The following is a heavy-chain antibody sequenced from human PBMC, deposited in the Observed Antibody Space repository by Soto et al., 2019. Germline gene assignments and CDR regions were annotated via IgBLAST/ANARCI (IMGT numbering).Heavy chain of an antibody. V-gene: IGHV3-23*01. CDR1: GFTFSSYA. Sequence: VQLLESGGGLVRPGGSLRLSCAASGFTFSSYAMSWVRQAPGKGLEWVSTISGSDGRTYSTDSVKGRFTISRDNSRNTAYLQMNSLGVEDTAVYYCAKGVSQYTPLALFDYWGRGTLVTVSS. J-gene: IGHJ4*02. CDR3: AKGVSQYTPLALFDY. CDR2: ISGSDGRT. D-gene: IGHD5-18*01.